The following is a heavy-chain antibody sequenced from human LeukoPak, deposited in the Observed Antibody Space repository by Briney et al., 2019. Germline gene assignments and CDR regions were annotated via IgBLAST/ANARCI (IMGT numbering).Heavy chain of an antibody. CDR2: ISSSGSTI. J-gene: IGHJ3*02. CDR3: ARAAVPSGYPAYDAFDI. Sequence: RPGGSLRLSCAASGFTFSDYYMSWIRQAPGKGLEWVSYISSSGSTIYYADSVKGRFTISRDNAKNSLYLQMNSLRAEDTAVYYCARAAVPSGYPAYDAFDIWGQGTMVTVSS. D-gene: IGHD3-22*01. CDR1: GFTFSDYY. V-gene: IGHV3-11*01.